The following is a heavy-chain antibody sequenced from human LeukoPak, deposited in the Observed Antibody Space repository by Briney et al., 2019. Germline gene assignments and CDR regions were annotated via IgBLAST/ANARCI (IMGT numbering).Heavy chain of an antibody. CDR1: GGSISSGGYY. CDR3: ARDRMTYDYVWGSYRYNDAFDI. Sequence: SQTLSLTCTVSGGSISSGGYYWSWIRQHPGKGLEWIGYIYYSGSTYYNPSLKSRVTISVDTSKNQFSLKLSSVTAADTAVYYCARDRMTYDYVWGSYRYNDAFDIWGQGTMVTVSS. V-gene: IGHV4-31*03. J-gene: IGHJ3*02. CDR2: IYYSGST. D-gene: IGHD3-16*02.